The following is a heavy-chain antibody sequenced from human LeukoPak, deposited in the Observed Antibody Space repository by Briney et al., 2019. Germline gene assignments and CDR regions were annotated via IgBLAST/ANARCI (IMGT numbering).Heavy chain of an antibody. CDR1: GFTFSSYA. CDR3: AKDRSCTGSSCNVGS. V-gene: IGHV3-23*01. CDR2: ISGSGGST. J-gene: IGHJ3*01. Sequence: GGSLRLSCAASGFTFSSYAMSWVRQAPGKGLEWVSAISGSGGSTYYADSVKGRFTIPRDNSKNTLFLQMNSLRAEDTAVYYCAKDRSCTGSSCNVGSWGQGTMVTVSS. D-gene: IGHD2-2*01.